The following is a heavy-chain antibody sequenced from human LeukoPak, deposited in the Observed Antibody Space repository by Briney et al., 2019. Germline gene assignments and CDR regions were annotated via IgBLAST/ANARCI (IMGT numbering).Heavy chain of an antibody. Sequence: SQTLSLTCSVSGGSISSGTYYWSWIRQHPGKGLEYIGYIYNSGITYNNPSLKSRVTISVDTSRNQFSLNLSSVTAADTAVYYSTGGPLRSGIDYWGQGTLVTVSS. J-gene: IGHJ4*02. D-gene: IGHD3-16*01. V-gene: IGHV4-31*03. CDR3: TGGPLRSGIDY. CDR1: GGSISSGTYY. CDR2: IYNSGIT.